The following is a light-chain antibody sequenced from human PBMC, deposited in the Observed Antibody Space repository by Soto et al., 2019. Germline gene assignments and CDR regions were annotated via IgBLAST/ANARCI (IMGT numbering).Light chain of an antibody. Sequence: EIVLTQSPGILSLSPGERATVSCRASQTVRGIYLAWYQQKPGQAPRLLIDGGSSSATGSPDRFSGSGSWTDFKLTISRLEPEAFAVYYGQQFGSATEGTFGQGTKVE. J-gene: IGKJ1*01. CDR3: QQFGSATEGT. CDR1: QTVRGIY. CDR2: GGS. V-gene: IGKV3-20*01.